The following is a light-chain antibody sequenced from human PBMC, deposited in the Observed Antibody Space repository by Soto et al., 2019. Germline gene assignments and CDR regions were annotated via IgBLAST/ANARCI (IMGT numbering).Light chain of an antibody. J-gene: IGKJ2*01. CDR3: QRDS. CDR2: HTS. V-gene: IGKV3-20*01. CDR1: QIISTQS. Sequence: EIVLTQSPGTLSLSPGERATLSCKTSQIISTQSLAWYQHRPGQAPRLLIYHTSIRATGIPDRFSGSGSGTDFTLTSNRLVPEDFAVYYCQRDSFGQGTRLDIK.